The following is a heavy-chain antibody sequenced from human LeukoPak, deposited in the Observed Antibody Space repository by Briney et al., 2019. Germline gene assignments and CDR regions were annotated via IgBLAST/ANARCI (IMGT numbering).Heavy chain of an antibody. CDR1: GYTFTSYY. D-gene: IGHD4-17*01. J-gene: IGHJ4*02. V-gene: IGHV1-46*01. CDR2: INPSGGST. Sequence: ASVTVSFKASGYTFTSYYMHWVRQAPGQGVEWMGIINPSGGSTSYAQKFQGRVTMSRDTSTSTVYMELSSLRSEDTAVYYCASHGDYTDFDYWGQGTLVTVSS. CDR3: ASHGDYTDFDY.